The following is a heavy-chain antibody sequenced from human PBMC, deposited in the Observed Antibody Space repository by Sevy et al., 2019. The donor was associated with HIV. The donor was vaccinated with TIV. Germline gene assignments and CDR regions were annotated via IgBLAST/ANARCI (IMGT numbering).Heavy chain of an antibody. CDR1: GFTVSSNY. V-gene: IGHV3-53*01. CDR3: AGGNYYGVWVGY. Sequence: GGSLRLSCAASGFTVSSNYMSWVRQAPGKGLEWVSVIYSGGSTCYADSVKGRSTISRDNSKNTLYLQMNSLRAEDTAVYYCAGGNYYGVWVGYWGQGTLVTVSS. J-gene: IGHJ4*02. D-gene: IGHD2-8*01. CDR2: IYSGGST.